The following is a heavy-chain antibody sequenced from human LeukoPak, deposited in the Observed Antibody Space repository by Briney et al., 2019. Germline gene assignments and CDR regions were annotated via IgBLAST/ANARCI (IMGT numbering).Heavy chain of an antibody. V-gene: IGHV4-59*01. CDR2: IYNSVRT. Sequence: PSETLSLTCTVSGGSISSFHWSWIRQPPGKGLEWIGYIYNSVRTNYNPSLKSRVTISVDTSKNQLSLKLSSVTAADTAVYFCVRDLVATIDHYYYGMDVWGQGTTVTVSS. J-gene: IGHJ6*02. CDR3: VRDLVATIDHYYYGMDV. CDR1: GGSISSFH. D-gene: IGHD5-12*01.